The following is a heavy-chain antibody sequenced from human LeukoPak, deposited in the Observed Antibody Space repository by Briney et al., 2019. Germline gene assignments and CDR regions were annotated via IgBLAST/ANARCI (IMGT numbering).Heavy chain of an antibody. V-gene: IGHV3-30*18. Sequence: GGSLRLSCAASGFTFSSYGMHWVRQASGKGLEWVAVISYDGSNKYYADSVKGRFTISRDNSKNTLYLQMNSLRAEDTAVYYCAKVGAAGTYAFDIWGQGTMVTVSS. CDR1: GFTFSSYG. CDR2: ISYDGSNK. CDR3: AKVGAAGTYAFDI. D-gene: IGHD6-13*01. J-gene: IGHJ3*02.